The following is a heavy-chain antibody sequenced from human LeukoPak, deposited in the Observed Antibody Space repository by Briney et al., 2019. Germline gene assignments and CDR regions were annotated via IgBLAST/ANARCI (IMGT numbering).Heavy chain of an antibody. CDR2: IYSTGIT. CDR1: GGSISSYY. Sequence: SETLSLTCAVSGGSISSYYWNWIRQPAGKGLEWIGRIYSTGITNYNPSLKSRLTTSVDKSKNQFSLKLSSVTAADTAVYFCARDRDHVWYFDLWGRGTLVGVSS. D-gene: IGHD3-10*02. CDR3: ARDRDHVWYFDL. V-gene: IGHV4-4*07. J-gene: IGHJ2*01.